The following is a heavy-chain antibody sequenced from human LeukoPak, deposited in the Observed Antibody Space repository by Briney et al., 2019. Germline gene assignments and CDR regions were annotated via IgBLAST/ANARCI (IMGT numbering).Heavy chain of an antibody. D-gene: IGHD6-13*01. CDR2: ISSSSSTI. CDR1: GFTFSSYS. CDR3: ARHPIAAVGTAAVGNWFDP. Sequence: GGSLRLSCAASGFTFSSYSMNWVRQAPGKGLEWVSYISSSSSTIYYADSVKGRFTISRDNAKNSLYLQMNSLRAEDTAVYYCARHPIAAVGTAAVGNWFDPWGQGTLVTVSS. J-gene: IGHJ5*02. V-gene: IGHV3-48*01.